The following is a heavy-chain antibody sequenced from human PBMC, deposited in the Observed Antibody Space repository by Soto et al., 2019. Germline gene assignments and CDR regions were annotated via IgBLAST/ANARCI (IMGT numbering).Heavy chain of an antibody. D-gene: IGHD6-13*01. CDR1: GYSFADYW. Sequence: GESLKISCKGSGYSFADYWIAWVRQMPGKGLECMGIISPDDSDIRYSPSFRGQVTISADNSISTAYLQWSSLRASDTAIYYCARRLGQYSSSWYAFDIWGQGTMVTVS. J-gene: IGHJ3*02. CDR2: ISPDDSDI. V-gene: IGHV5-51*01. CDR3: ARRLGQYSSSWYAFDI.